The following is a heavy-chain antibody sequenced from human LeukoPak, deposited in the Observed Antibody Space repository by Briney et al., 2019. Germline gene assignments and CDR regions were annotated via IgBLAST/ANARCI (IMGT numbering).Heavy chain of an antibody. J-gene: IGHJ4*02. Sequence: SETLSLTCAVYGGSFSGYYWSWIRQPPGKGLEWIGEINHSGSTNYNPSLKSRVTISVDTSKNQFSLKLSSVTAADTAVYYCARGSGDGYNPFDYWGQGTLVTVSS. CDR2: INHSGST. D-gene: IGHD5-24*01. CDR1: GGSFSGYY. V-gene: IGHV4-34*01. CDR3: ARGSGDGYNPFDY.